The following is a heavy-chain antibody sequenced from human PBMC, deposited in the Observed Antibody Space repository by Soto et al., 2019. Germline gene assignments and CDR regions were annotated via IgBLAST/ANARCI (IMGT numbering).Heavy chain of an antibody. D-gene: IGHD6-19*01. J-gene: IGHJ6*02. CDR1: GRAITSSSYY. CDR3: ARVPKAGKWLIHYCYYYGMDV. V-gene: IGHV4-39*01. CDR2: FYYRGST. Sequence: ETLSLSCTTSGRAITSSSYYRGWIRQPPEMVGQRLGSFYYRGSTYYNPSLKRRVTISVDTSKNQFSLKLSSVTAADTAVYYCARVPKAGKWLIHYCYYYGMDVWGQGITVTVSS.